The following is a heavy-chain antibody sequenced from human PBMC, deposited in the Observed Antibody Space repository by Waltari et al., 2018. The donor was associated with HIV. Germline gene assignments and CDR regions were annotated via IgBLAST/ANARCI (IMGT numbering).Heavy chain of an antibody. Sequence: EVQLVESGGNFVQPGGSLRLSCAASGFTFNRSWMHWVRQAPGQGLVWVSRSNSDATSTAYADSVKGRFTISRDNAKNTLYLQMNSLRAEDTAVYYCARGFRVGCSDATCYSHYWGQGTLVTVSS. D-gene: IGHD2-15*01. CDR2: SNSDATST. CDR3: ARGFRVGCSDATCYSHY. CDR1: GFTFNRSW. J-gene: IGHJ4*02. V-gene: IGHV3-74*01.